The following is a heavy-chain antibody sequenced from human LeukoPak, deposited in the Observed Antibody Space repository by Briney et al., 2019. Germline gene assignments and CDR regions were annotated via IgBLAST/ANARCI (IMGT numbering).Heavy chain of an antibody. CDR2: ISGSSDST. CDR3: APSPSAGLDQ. CDR1: GRSFSSYA. D-gene: IGHD1-26*01. J-gene: IGHJ4*02. V-gene: IGHV3-23*01. Sequence: PGGSLRLSCAASGRSFSSYAISWVRQTPGKGLEWVSSISGSSDSTYYADSVKGRFTISRDTSKNTVYLQINSLRVDDTAVYYCAPSPSAGLDQWGGRTVVTVSS.